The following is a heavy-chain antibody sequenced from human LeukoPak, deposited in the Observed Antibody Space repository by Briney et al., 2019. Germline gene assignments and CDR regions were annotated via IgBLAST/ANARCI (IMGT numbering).Heavy chain of an antibody. Sequence: QAGGSLRLSCAASGFSFSDYYMSWVRQAPGKGLEWVSVIYSGGSTYYADSVKGRFTISRDNSKNTLYLQMNSLRAEDTAVYYCARGNHYSYGYYYYYYMDVWGKGTTVTVSS. CDR1: GFSFSDYY. D-gene: IGHD5-18*01. V-gene: IGHV3-53*01. CDR2: IYSGGST. J-gene: IGHJ6*03. CDR3: ARGNHYSYGYYYYYYMDV.